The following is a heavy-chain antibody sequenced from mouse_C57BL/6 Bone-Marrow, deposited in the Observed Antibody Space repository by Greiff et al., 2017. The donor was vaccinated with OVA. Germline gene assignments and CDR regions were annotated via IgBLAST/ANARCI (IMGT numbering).Heavy chain of an antibody. D-gene: IGHD1-1*01. V-gene: IGHV1-75*01. CDR1: GYTFTDYY. CDR3: ARRIYGSPPYYAMDY. J-gene: IGHJ4*01. Sequence: QVQLQQSGPELVKPGASVKISCKASGYTFTDYYINWVKQRPGQGLEWIGWIFPGSGSTYYNEKFKGKATLTVDKSSSTAYMLLSSLTSEDSAVYFCARRIYGSPPYYAMDYWGQGTSVTVSS. CDR2: IFPGSGST.